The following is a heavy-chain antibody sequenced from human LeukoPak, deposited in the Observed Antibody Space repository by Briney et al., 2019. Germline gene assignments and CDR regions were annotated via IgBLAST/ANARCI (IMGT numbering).Heavy chain of an antibody. Sequence: SETLSLTCTVSGYSISSGYYWGWIRQPPGKGLEWIGSIYHSGSTYYNPSLKSRVTISVDTSKNQFSLKLSSVTAADTAVYYCARGSGAAEPFDYWGQGTLVTVSS. J-gene: IGHJ4*02. V-gene: IGHV4-38-2*02. D-gene: IGHD6-13*01. CDR2: IYHSGST. CDR3: ARGSGAAEPFDY. CDR1: GYSISSGYY.